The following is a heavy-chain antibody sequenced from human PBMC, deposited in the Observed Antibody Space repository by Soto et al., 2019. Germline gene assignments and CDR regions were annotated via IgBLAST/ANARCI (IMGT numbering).Heavy chain of an antibody. D-gene: IGHD2-15*01. Sequence: QVQLQESGPGLVKPSQTLSLTCTVSGGSISSGGYYWSWIRQHPGKGLEWIGYIYYSGSTYYNPSLKSRVTISVDTSKNQFSLKLTSVTAADTVVYYCAREKGCSGRSCYLIDYWGQGTLVTVSS. CDR3: AREKGCSGRSCYLIDY. CDR1: GGSISSGGYY. J-gene: IGHJ4*02. CDR2: IYYSGST. V-gene: IGHV4-31*03.